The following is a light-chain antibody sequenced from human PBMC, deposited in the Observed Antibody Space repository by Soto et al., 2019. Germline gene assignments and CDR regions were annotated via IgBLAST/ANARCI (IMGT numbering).Light chain of an antibody. CDR2: WSS. V-gene: IGKV4-1*01. CDR3: QQYYSAPLS. CDR1: QSILYSSNNKNY. J-gene: IGKJ4*01. Sequence: DIVMTQSPDSLAVSLGERATINCKSSQSILYSSNNKNYLAWYQRKPGQPPKLLMYWSSTRESGVPDRFSGSGSGTDFPLTISSLQAEDVAVYYCQQYYSAPLSFGGGTKVEIK.